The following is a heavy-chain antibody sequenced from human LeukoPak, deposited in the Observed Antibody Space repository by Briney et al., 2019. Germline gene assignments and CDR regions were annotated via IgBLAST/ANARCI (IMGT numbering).Heavy chain of an antibody. D-gene: IGHD6-13*01. CDR1: GYTFTSYG. CDR2: ISAYNGNT. V-gene: IGHV1-18*01. J-gene: IGHJ4*02. CDR3: ARNPRAGYSLDY. Sequence: ASVKVSCKASGYTFTSYGISWVRQAPGQGLEWMGWISAYNGNTNYAQKFQGRVTMTRDTSISTAYMELSRLRSDDTAVYYCARNPRAGYSLDYWGQGTLVTVSS.